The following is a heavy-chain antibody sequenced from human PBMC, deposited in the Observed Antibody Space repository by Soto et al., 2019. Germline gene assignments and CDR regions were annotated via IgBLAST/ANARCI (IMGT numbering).Heavy chain of an antibody. CDR3: SRLRDTYFFDS. V-gene: IGHV4-31*03. J-gene: IGHJ4*02. Sequence: KPSETLSLTCSVSGDSMTTIGYYWSWVRQHPGKGLEWIGYIYHTGSTYYNPSLKSRVTISLDTSKQQFSLNLTSVTAADTVVYYCSRLRDTYFFDSWGQGTLVTVSS. CDR1: GDSMTTIGYY. CDR2: IYHTGST. D-gene: IGHD3-10*01.